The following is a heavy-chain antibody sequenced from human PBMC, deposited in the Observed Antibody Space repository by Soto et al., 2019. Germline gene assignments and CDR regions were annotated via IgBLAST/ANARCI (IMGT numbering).Heavy chain of an antibody. CDR3: ARDRYYDILTGYTYYYYYGMDV. CDR2: ISAYNGNT. J-gene: IGHJ6*02. V-gene: IGHV1-18*01. D-gene: IGHD3-9*01. Sequence: ASVKVSCKASGYTFTSYGISWVRQAPGQGLEWMGWISAYNGNTNYAQKLQGRVTMTTDTSTSTAYMELRSLRSDDTAVYYCARDRYYDILTGYTYYYYYGMDVWGQGTTVTVSS. CDR1: GYTFTSYG.